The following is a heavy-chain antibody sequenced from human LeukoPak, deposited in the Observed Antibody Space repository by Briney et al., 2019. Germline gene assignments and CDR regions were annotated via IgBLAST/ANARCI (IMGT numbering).Heavy chain of an antibody. Sequence: GGSLRLSCAASGFTLKNYAMSWVRQAPGKGLEWVSAIGDTDADGKYAHSVKGRFTISRDNSRNTLYLHLNSLRVEDTAIYYCGRDWNLAYWGQGTLVTVSS. D-gene: IGHD1-1*01. J-gene: IGHJ4*02. CDR2: IGDTDADG. V-gene: IGHV3-23*01. CDR1: GFTLKNYA. CDR3: GRDWNLAY.